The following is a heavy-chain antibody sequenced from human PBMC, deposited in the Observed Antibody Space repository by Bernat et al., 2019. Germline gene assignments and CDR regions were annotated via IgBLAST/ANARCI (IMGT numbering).Heavy chain of an antibody. CDR2: ISSSSSYI. CDR1: GFTFSSYS. V-gene: IGHV3-21*05. Sequence: EVQLVESGGGLVKPGGSLRLSCAASGFTFSSYSMNWVRQAPGKGLEWVSYISSSSSYIYYADSVKGRFTISRDNAKNSLYLQMNSLRAEDTAVYYCARGSPLYCSGGSCYLHDAFDIWGQGTMVTVSS. D-gene: IGHD2-15*01. CDR3: ARGSPLYCSGGSCYLHDAFDI. J-gene: IGHJ3*02.